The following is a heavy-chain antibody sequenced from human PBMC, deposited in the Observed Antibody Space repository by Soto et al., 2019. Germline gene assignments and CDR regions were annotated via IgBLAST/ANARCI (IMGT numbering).Heavy chain of an antibody. CDR3: ARDYFDSSDYTTNWFDP. V-gene: IGHV4-39*01. J-gene: IGHJ5*02. CDR1: GDSISNSRFY. CDR2: IYHTGNA. D-gene: IGHD3-22*01. Sequence: SETLSLTCSVSGDSISNSRFYWAWIRQPPGEGLEWIGSIYHTGNAYYNPSLKSLVTIFVDTSKNQFSLKLTSVTAADTALYYCARDYFDSSDYTTNWFDPWGQGALVTVSS.